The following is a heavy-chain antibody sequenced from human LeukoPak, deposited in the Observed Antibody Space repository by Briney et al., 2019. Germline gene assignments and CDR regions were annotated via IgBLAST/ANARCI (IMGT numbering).Heavy chain of an antibody. J-gene: IGHJ4*02. CDR1: GFTFSSYG. CDR3: AKDRGGYSYGTFDY. CDR2: ISGSGGST. D-gene: IGHD5-18*01. Sequence: GGSLRLSCAASGFTFSSYGMSWVRQAPGKGLEWVSAISGSGGSTYYADSVKGRFTISRDNSKNTLYLQMNSLRAEDTAVYYCAKDRGGYSYGTFDYWGQGTLVTVSS. V-gene: IGHV3-23*01.